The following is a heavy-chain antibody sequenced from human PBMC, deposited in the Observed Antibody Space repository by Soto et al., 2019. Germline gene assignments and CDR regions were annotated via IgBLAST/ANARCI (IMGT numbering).Heavy chain of an antibody. CDR2: INHSGST. J-gene: IGHJ4*02. V-gene: IGHV4-34*01. CDR1: GGSFSGYY. CDR3: ARVPFNIVVVVAATPIAPGYFDY. D-gene: IGHD2-15*01. Sequence: QVQLQQWGAGLLKPSETLSLTCAVYGGSFSGYYWSWIRQPPGKGLEWIGEINHSGSTNYNPYLKRRVTISVDTSKNHLSLKLSSVTAADTAVYYCARVPFNIVVVVAATPIAPGYFDYWGQGTLVTVSS.